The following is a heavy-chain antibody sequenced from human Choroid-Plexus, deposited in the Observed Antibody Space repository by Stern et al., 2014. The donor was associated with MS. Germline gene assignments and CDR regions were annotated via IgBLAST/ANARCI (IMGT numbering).Heavy chain of an antibody. CDR1: GYIFTGYY. V-gene: IGHV1-2*02. D-gene: IGHD3-3*01. CDR2: IKPNTGGT. Sequence: VQLVESGAEVKKLGASVKVSCKTSGYIFTGYYIHWVRQAPGQGLEWMAWIKPNTGGTKYAQKFQGRVAMSRDTSIRTAYVELSSLTSDDTAVYYCARDQRGITIFGVVTDYYYLGMDVWGQGTTVTVSS. J-gene: IGHJ6*02. CDR3: ARDQRGITIFGVVTDYYYLGMDV.